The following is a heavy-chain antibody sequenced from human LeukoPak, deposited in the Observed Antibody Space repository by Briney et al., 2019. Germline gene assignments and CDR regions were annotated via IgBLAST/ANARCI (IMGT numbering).Heavy chain of an antibody. D-gene: IGHD3-10*01. CDR3: ARDRSDYYGSGSHSDY. V-gene: IGHV3-66*01. Sequence: HPGGSLRLSCAASGFTFSSYWMSWVRQAPGKGLEWVSVIYSGGSTYYADSVKGRFTISRDNSKNTLYLQMNSLRAEDTAVYYCARDRSDYYGSGSHSDYWGQGTLVTVSS. J-gene: IGHJ4*02. CDR2: IYSGGST. CDR1: GFTFSSYW.